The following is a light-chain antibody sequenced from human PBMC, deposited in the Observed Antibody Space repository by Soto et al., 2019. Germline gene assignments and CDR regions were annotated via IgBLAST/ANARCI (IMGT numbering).Light chain of an antibody. CDR2: WAS. Sequence: DIVMTQSPDSLAVSLGERATINCKSGQSVFKGSNNKDCLAWDQQGPGHPPELLLYWASTRESGVPDRFSGSGSGTDLTLTISSLQAEDVAIYYCQQFSSPPFFPFGQGTKVDIK. J-gene: IGKJ2*01. CDR3: QQFSSPPFFP. CDR1: QSVFKGSNNKDC. V-gene: IGKV4-1*01.